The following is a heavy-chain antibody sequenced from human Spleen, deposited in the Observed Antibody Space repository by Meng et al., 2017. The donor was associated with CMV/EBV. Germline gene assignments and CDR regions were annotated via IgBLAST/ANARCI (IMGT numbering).Heavy chain of an antibody. D-gene: IGHD5/OR15-5a*01. Sequence: GESLKISCAASGLPISASAMHWVRQAPGKGLEWLAVIWYDGNTKYYADSVQGRFTISRDNSRSVVYLQMDSLRAEDTSMYYCASTALDYWGQGTLVTVSS. CDR1: GLPISASA. J-gene: IGHJ4*02. V-gene: IGHV3-33*01. CDR3: ASTALDY. CDR2: IWYDGNTK.